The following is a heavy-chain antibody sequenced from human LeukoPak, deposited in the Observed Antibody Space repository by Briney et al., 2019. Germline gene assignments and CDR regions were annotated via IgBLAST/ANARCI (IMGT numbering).Heavy chain of an antibody. J-gene: IGHJ4*02. CDR2: ISSSSSYI. CDR3: ARAYDTSWHNFDL. D-gene: IGHD2-2*01. CDR1: GFTFSSYA. Sequence: PGGSLRLSCGASGFTFSSYAMTWVRQAPGKGLEWVSSISSSSSYIYYADSVKGRFTISRDNSKNTLYLQMNSLRGEDTAVYYCARAYDTSWHNFDLWGQGSLVTVSS. V-gene: IGHV3-21*01.